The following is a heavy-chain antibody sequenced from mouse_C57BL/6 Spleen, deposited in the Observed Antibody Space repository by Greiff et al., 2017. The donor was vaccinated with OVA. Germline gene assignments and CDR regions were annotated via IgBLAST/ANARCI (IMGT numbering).Heavy chain of an antibody. Sequence: QVQLQQPGAELVKPGASVKLSCKASGYTFTSYWMQWVKQRPGQGLEWIGEIDPSDSYTNYNQKFKGKATLTVDTSSSTAYMQLSSLTSEDSAVYYCAREGSSYKDYAMDYWGQGTSVTVSS. CDR2: IDPSDSYT. D-gene: IGHD1-1*01. V-gene: IGHV1-50*01. CDR3: AREGSSYKDYAMDY. J-gene: IGHJ4*01. CDR1: GYTFTSYW.